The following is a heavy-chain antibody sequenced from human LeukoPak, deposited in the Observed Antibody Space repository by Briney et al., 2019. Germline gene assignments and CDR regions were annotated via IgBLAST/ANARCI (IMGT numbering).Heavy chain of an antibody. CDR2: ISGSGGST. Sequence: PGGSLRLSCAASGFTFSSYAMSWVRQAPRKGLEWVSAISGSGGSTYYADSVKGRFTISRDNSKNTLYLQMNSLRAEDTAVYYCAKAHNYDFSLLFDSWGQGTLVTVSS. CDR3: AKAHNYDFSLLFDS. CDR1: GFTFSSYA. J-gene: IGHJ4*02. V-gene: IGHV3-23*01. D-gene: IGHD3-3*01.